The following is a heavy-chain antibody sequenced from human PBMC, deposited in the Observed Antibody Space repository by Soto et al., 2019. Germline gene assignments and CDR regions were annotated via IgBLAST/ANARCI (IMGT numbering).Heavy chain of an antibody. V-gene: IGHV6-1*01. CDR3: AGTTSLQWYYMDV. J-gene: IGHJ6*03. CDR2: TYYRSRWYN. D-gene: IGHD1-7*01. Sequence: SQTLSLTCAISGDSVPSNSAAWNWIRQSPSRGLEWLGRTYYRSRWYNDYAVSVKSRITVNPDTSKNQFSLHLNSVTPEGTAVYYCAGTTSLQWYYMDVWDKGTTVTVSS. CDR1: GDSVPSNSAA.